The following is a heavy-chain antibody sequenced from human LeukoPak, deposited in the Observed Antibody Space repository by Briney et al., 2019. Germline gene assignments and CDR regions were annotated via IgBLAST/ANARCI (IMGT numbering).Heavy chain of an antibody. D-gene: IGHD2-15*01. CDR3: ARVSGSGYY. CDR1: GGSVSSGSYY. CDR2: IYYSGST. V-gene: IGHV4-61*01. J-gene: IGHJ4*02. Sequence: SETLSLTCTVSGGSVSSGSYYWSWIRQPPGKGLEWIGYIYYSGSTNYNPSLKSRVTISVDTSKNQFSLKLSSVTAADTAVYYCARVSGSGYYWGQGTLVTVSS.